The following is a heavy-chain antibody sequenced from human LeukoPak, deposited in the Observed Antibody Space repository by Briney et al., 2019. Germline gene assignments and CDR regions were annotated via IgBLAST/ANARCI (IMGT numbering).Heavy chain of an antibody. CDR1: GDSIASGTYS. V-gene: IGHV4-39*01. CDR2: IYYSGST. Sequence: SETLSLTCTVSGDSIASGTYSWGWIRQPPGKGLEWIGSIYYSGSTYYNPSLKSRVTISVDTSKNQFPLKLSSATAADTAVYYCARYAGGIAATGTRPFDYWGQGTLVTVSS. J-gene: IGHJ4*02. CDR3: ARYAGGIAATGTRPFDY. D-gene: IGHD6-13*01.